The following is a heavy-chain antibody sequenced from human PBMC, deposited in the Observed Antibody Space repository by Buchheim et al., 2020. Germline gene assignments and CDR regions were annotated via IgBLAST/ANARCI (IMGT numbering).Heavy chain of an antibody. CDR2: FKRGTAVCTI. V-gene: IGHV3-15*01. J-gene: IGHJ4*02. CDR3: TERLSRH. Sequence: EVQLVESGGGLVKPGVSLRLSCAASGFTFSNAWMSLVRQAPGKGLEWVGRFKRGTAVCTIDYAAPVKVRFTISRDDAKSTLYLQMNSLKTEDTAVYYCTERLSRHWGQGTL. D-gene: IGHD5/OR15-5a*01. CDR1: GFTFSNAW.